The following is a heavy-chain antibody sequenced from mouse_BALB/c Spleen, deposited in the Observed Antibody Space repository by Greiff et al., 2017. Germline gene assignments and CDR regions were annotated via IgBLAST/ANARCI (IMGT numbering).Heavy chain of an antibody. CDR3: ARQDDYAFDY. CDR1: GFAFSSYD. CDR2: ISSGGGST. Sequence: EVKLVESGGGLVKPGGSLKLSCAASGFAFSSYDMSWVRQTPEKRLEWVAYISSGGGSTYYPDTVKGRFTISRDNAKNTLYLQMSSLKSEDTAMYYCARQDDYAFDYWGQGTTLTVSS. D-gene: IGHD2-4*01. V-gene: IGHV5-12-1*01. J-gene: IGHJ2*01.